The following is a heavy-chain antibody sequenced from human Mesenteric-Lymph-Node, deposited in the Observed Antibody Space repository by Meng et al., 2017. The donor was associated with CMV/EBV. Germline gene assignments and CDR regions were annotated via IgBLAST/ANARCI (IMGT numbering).Heavy chain of an antibody. CDR3: ASQGGCSSTSCSGGY. CDR1: GGSISSSNW. Sequence: SGGSISSSNWWSWVRQPPGKGLEWTGEIYHSGSTNYNPSLKSRVTISVDKSKNQFSLKLSSVTAADTAVYYCASQGGCSSTSCSGGYWGQGTLVTVSS. D-gene: IGHD2-2*01. J-gene: IGHJ4*02. V-gene: IGHV4-4*02. CDR2: IYHSGST.